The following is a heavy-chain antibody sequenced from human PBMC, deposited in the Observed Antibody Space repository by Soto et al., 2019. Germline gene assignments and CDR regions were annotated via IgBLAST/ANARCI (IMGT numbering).Heavy chain of an antibody. V-gene: IGHV3-11*01. D-gene: IGHD3-3*01. CDR2: ISNSGSTI. Sequence: QVQLVESGGGLVKPGESLRLSGAASGFTFSDHYVTWIRQAPGKGLEWVSYISNSGSTIYYADSVKGRFTISRDNAENSLYLQMNSLRAEDTAVYYCARVGEMTYKDWGQGTLVTVSS. CDR3: ARVGEMTYKD. J-gene: IGHJ4*02. CDR1: GFTFSDHY.